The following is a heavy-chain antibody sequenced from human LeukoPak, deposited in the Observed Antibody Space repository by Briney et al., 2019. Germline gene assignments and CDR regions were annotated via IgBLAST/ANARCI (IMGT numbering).Heavy chain of an antibody. Sequence: ASVKVSCKASGGTFSSYAISWVRQAPGQGVEWMGGIIPIFGTANYAQKFQGRVTITTDESTSTAYMELSSLKASDTAMYYCARSAGAATRDNWLDPWGQGTLVTVSS. J-gene: IGHJ5*02. D-gene: IGHD2-15*01. V-gene: IGHV1-69*05. CDR3: ARSAGAATRDNWLDP. CDR2: IIPIFGTA. CDR1: GGTFSSYA.